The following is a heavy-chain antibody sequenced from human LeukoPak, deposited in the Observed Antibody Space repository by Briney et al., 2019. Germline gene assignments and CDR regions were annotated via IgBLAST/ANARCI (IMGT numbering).Heavy chain of an antibody. Sequence: SETLSLTCTVSGGSISSSSYYWGWIRQPPGKGLEWIGSMYYSGSTYYNPSLKSRVTISVDTSKNQFSLKLRSVTAADTAVYYCARQQRYYDSSGYPNWFDPWGQGTLVTVS. CDR3: ARQQRYYDSSGYPNWFDP. J-gene: IGHJ5*02. CDR2: MYYSGST. V-gene: IGHV4-39*01. D-gene: IGHD3-22*01. CDR1: GGSISSSSYY.